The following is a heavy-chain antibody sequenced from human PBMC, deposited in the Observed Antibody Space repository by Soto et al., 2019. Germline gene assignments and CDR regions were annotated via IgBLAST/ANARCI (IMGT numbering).Heavy chain of an antibody. V-gene: IGHV3-21*01. Sequence: GGSLRLSCAASGFTFSSYSMNWVRQAPGKGLEWVSSISSSSSYIYYADSVKGRFTISRDNAKNSLYLQMNSLRAEDTAVYYCARAVVVTAIPNFYYYGMDVWGQGTTVTVSS. D-gene: IGHD2-21*02. CDR2: ISSSSSYI. CDR3: ARAVVVTAIPNFYYYGMDV. CDR1: GFTFSSYS. J-gene: IGHJ6*02.